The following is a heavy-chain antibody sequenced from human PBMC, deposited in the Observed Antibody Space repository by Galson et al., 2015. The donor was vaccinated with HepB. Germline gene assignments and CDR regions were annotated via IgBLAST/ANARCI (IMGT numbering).Heavy chain of an antibody. CDR3: ARFYGGNPGGDY. CDR1: GGTFSSYA. J-gene: IGHJ4*02. V-gene: IGHV1-69*04. Sequence: SVKVSCKASGGTFSSYAISWVRQAPGQGLEWMGRIIPILGIANYAQKFQGRVTITADKSTSTAYMELSSLRSEDTAVYYCARFYGGNPGGDYWGQGTLVTVSS. D-gene: IGHD4-23*01. CDR2: IIPILGIA.